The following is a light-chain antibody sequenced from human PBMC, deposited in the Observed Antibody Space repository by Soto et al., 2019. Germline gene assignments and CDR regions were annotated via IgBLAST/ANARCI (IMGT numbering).Light chain of an antibody. V-gene: IGKV1-5*01. J-gene: IGKJ1*01. Sequence: DIQMTQSPSTLSASVGDTVTVTCRASQSVSGWLAWYQQKPGEAPKLLIYDASALPRGVPARFSGSGSGTKFTLTIAILQPDHFVTYCCQQYETFSGTFGPGTKVEI. CDR2: DAS. CDR3: QQYETFSGT. CDR1: QSVSGW.